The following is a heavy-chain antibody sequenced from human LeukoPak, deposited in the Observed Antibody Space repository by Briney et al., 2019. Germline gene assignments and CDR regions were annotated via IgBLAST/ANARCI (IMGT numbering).Heavy chain of an antibody. CDR2: IIGSGGST. V-gene: IGHV3-23*01. D-gene: IGHD3-10*01. Sequence: GGSLRLSCAASGFTFRRYGMSLVRQAPGEGLEGVSAIIGSGGSTYYADSVKCRFTISRDNPKNTLYLQMNSLRAEDTAVYYCAKGRRAGSYDYWGQGTLVTVSS. CDR3: AKGRRAGSYDY. CDR1: GFTFRRYG. J-gene: IGHJ4*02.